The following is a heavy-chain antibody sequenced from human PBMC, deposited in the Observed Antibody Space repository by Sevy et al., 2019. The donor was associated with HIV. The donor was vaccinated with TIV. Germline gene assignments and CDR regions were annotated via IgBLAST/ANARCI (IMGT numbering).Heavy chain of an antibody. V-gene: IGHV4-31*03. CDR3: AKTINSGGGVVPAANYYYYGLDV. Sequence: SETLSLTCTVSGGSISSGGYYWSWIRQHPGKGLEWIGYIYYSGSTYYNPSLKSRVTISVDTSKNQFSLKLSSVTAEDTAVYYCAKTINSGGGVVPAANYYYYGLDVWGQGTTVTVS. CDR2: IYYSGST. CDR1: GGSISSGGYY. J-gene: IGHJ6*02. D-gene: IGHD2-2*01.